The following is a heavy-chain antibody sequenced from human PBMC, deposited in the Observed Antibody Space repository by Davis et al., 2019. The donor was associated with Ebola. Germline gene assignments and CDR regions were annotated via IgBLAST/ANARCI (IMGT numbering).Heavy chain of an antibody. V-gene: IGHV3-73*01. CDR2: IRSKANSYAT. J-gene: IGHJ6*02. CDR3: AREGFWSGYHNYYYYYGMDV. CDR1: GFTFSGSA. D-gene: IGHD3-3*01. Sequence: PGGSLRLSCAASGFTFSGSAMHWVRQASGKGLEWVGRIRSKANSYATAYAASVKGRFTISRDNAKNSLYLQMNSLRAEDTAVYYCAREGFWSGYHNYYYYYGMDVWGQGTTVTVSS.